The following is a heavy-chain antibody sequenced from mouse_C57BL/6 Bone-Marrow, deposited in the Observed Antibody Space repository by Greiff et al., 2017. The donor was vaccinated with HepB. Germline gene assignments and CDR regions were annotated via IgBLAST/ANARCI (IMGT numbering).Heavy chain of an antibody. CDR3: ATHYYGSSSLYWYFDV. D-gene: IGHD1-1*01. CDR1: GFTFSDYG. J-gene: IGHJ1*03. V-gene: IGHV5-17*01. CDR2: ISSGSSTI. Sequence: EVQVVESGGGLVKPGGSLKLSCAASGFTFSDYGMHWVRQAPEKGLEWVAYISSGSSTIYYADTVKGRFTISRDNAKNTLFLQMTSLRSEDTAMYYCATHYYGSSSLYWYFDVWGTGTTVTVSS.